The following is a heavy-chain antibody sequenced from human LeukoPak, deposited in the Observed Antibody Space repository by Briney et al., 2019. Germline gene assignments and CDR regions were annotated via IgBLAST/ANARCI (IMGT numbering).Heavy chain of an antibody. D-gene: IGHD3-22*01. CDR2: IYHSGST. V-gene: IGHV4-30-2*01. J-gene: IGHJ4*02. CDR3: ARGQGGDYYDTSGFYFDF. CDR1: GGSISSGGYS. Sequence: SQTLSLTCAVSGGSISSGGYSWSWIRLPPGKGLEWIGYIYHSGSTYYSPSLKSRVTISVDKSKNQFSLKLSSVTAADTAVYYCARGQGGDYYDTSGFYFDFWGQGTLVIVSS.